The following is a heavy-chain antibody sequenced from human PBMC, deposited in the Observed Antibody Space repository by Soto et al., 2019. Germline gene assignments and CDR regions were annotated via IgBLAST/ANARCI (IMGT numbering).Heavy chain of an antibody. CDR3: ARAAYGEYWFDP. CDR1: GFTFSAYW. V-gene: IGHV3-74*01. CDR2: INGDGSTT. D-gene: IGHD4-17*01. J-gene: IGHJ5*02. Sequence: EVQLVESGGGVVPPGGSLRLSCAASGFTFSAYWMHWVRQAPGKGLMWVSRINGDGSTTSYADSMKGRFTISRENAKNTLYLQMNSLRAEDTAVYYCARAAYGEYWFDPWGQGTLVTVSS.